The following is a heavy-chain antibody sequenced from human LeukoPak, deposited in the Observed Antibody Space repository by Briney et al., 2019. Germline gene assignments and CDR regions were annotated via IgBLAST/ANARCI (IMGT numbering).Heavy chain of an antibody. J-gene: IGHJ2*01. V-gene: IGHV3-23*01. CDR1: GFTFSSYA. Sequence: RGSLGLSCAASGFTFSSYAMTWVRQAPGEGLEWVSAIGGSGGSAYYAGSVKGRFTDPRGNSKNTFFVQMNSLRADDTAVYYCAKVDSFWYFDLWGRGTLVTVSS. CDR3: AKVDSFWYFDL. D-gene: IGHD3-9*01. CDR2: IGGSGGSA.